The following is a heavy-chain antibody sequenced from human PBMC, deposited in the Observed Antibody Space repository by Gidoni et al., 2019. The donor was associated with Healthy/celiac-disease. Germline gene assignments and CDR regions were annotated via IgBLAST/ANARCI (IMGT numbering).Heavy chain of an antibody. CDR1: GYTFTSYY. V-gene: IGHV1-46*03. Sequence: QVQLVQSGAEVKKPGAAVTLSCRASGYTFTSYYMHWVRQAPGQGLEWMGIHNPSGGSTSYAQKFQGRVTMTRDTSTSTVYMELSSLRSEATAVYYCARTLTYYDDSIGVLSAVQHWGQGTLVTVSS. D-gene: IGHD3-22*01. CDR2: HNPSGGST. CDR3: ARTLTYYDDSIGVLSAVQH. J-gene: IGHJ1*01.